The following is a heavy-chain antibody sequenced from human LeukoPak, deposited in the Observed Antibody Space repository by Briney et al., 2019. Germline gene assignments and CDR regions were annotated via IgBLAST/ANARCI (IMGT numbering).Heavy chain of an antibody. CDR3: AKPGGPGIAARGAFDI. D-gene: IGHD6-25*01. V-gene: IGHV3-23*01. J-gene: IGHJ3*02. CDR1: GFTFNNFA. CDR2: ISGPATTS. Sequence: GGSLRLSCAASGFTFNNFALHWVRQAPGKGLEWVSGISGPATTSYYADSVKGRFTISRDHSGNTLYLQMNSLRAEDTAVYYCAKPGGPGIAARGAFDIWGQGTMVTVSS.